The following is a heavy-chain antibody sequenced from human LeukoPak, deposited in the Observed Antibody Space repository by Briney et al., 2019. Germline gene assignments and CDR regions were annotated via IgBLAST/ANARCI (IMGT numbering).Heavy chain of an antibody. CDR2: IIPIFGTA. D-gene: IGHD2-2*01. J-gene: IGHJ3*02. CDR1: GGTFSSYA. Sequence: SVKVSCKASGGTFSSYAISWVRQAPGQGLEWMGGIIPIFGTANYAQKFQGRVTITTDESTSTAYMELSSLRSEDTAVYYCARDLVPADAFDIWGQGTMVTVSS. CDR3: ARDLVPADAFDI. V-gene: IGHV1-69*05.